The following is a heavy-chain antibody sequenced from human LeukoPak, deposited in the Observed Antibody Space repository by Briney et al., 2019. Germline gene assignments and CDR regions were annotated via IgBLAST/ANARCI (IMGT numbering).Heavy chain of an antibody. CDR2: IKQDGSEK. CDR1: GFTFSSYW. D-gene: IGHD3-3*01. Sequence: GGPLRLSCAASGFTFSSYWMSWVRQAPGKGLEWVANIKQDGSEKYYVDSVKGRFTISRDNAKNSLYLQMNSLRAEDTAVYYCARDTPNYDFWSGYYPHFDYWGQGTLVTVSS. CDR3: ARDTPNYDFWSGYYPHFDY. V-gene: IGHV3-7*01. J-gene: IGHJ4*02.